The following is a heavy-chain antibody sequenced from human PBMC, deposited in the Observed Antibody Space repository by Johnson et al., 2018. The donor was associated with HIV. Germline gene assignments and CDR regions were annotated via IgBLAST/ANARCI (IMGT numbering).Heavy chain of an antibody. CDR3: ARAHLIFPKNAFDI. J-gene: IGHJ3*02. D-gene: IGHD3-3*02. CDR2: INVDGSQP. V-gene: IGHV3-7*01. Sequence: VQLVESGGGLVQPGGSLRLSCAASGFSFSNYAMHWVRQAPGKGLEWVANINVDGSQPSYLDSVQGRFTISRDNVNNSVFLLLNSLRVEDTAVYFCARAHLIFPKNAFDIWGQGAVVTVSS. CDR1: GFSFSNYA.